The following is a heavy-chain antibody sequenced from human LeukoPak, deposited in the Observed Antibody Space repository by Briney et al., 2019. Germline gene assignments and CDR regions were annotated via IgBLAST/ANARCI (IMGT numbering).Heavy chain of an antibody. D-gene: IGHD6-6*01. CDR2: IWYDGSNK. Sequence: GGSLRLSCAASGFTFSNAWMSWVRQAPGKGLEWVAVIWYDGSNKYYADSVKGRFTISRDNSKNTLYLQMNSLRAEDTAVYYCARDDSSSSGGFDYWGQGTLVTVSS. CDR3: ARDDSSSSGGFDY. V-gene: IGHV3-33*08. J-gene: IGHJ4*02. CDR1: GFTFSNAW.